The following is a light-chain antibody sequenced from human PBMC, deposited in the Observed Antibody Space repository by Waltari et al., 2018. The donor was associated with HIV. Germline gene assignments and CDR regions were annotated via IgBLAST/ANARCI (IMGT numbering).Light chain of an antibody. V-gene: IGLV2-18*02. J-gene: IGLJ3*02. Sequence: QSALTQPPSVSGSPGQSVTISCTGTSSDVGRYNRVSWYQQPPGTAPKLMISEVTNRPSGVPDRFSGSKSGNTASLTISGLQAEDEADYYCSSYTSSSTWVFGGGTKLTVL. CDR1: SSDVGRYNR. CDR2: EVT. CDR3: SSYTSSSTWV.